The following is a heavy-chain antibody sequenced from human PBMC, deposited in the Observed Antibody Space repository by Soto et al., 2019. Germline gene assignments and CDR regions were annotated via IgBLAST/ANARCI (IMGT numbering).Heavy chain of an antibody. CDR2: ISHDGSNT. J-gene: IGHJ4*02. Sequence: QVQVVESGGGVVQPGRSLRLSCAASGFTFRTYAMHWVRQAPGKGREWVAVISHDGSNTDYGDSVKSRFTISRDNSKSTLSLQMNSLRPEDTGVYYCAKDAGSTEYFFASWGQGTLVSVSS. CDR3: AKDAGSTEYFFAS. CDR1: GFTFRTYA. V-gene: IGHV3-30*18.